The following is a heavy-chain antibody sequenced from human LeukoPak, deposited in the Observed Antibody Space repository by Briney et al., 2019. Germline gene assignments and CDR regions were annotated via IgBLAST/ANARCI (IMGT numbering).Heavy chain of an antibody. CDR1: GFTFTNYW. Sequence: PGGSLRLSCAPSGFTFTNYWMSWVRQAPGKGLEWVASIRQDGSETYYVDSVKGRFTISRDNAKNSLYLQMNSLRAEDTAMYFCARDGGYCGAGSCYDYWGQGTLVTVSS. D-gene: IGHD2-15*01. CDR2: IRQDGSET. J-gene: IGHJ4*02. CDR3: ARDGGYCGAGSCYDY. V-gene: IGHV3-7*01.